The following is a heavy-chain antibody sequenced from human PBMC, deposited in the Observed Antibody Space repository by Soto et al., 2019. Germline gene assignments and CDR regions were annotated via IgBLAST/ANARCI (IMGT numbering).Heavy chain of an antibody. CDR1: GGSISSSSYY. Sequence: QLQLQESGPGLVKPSETLSLTCTVSGGSISSSSYYWGWIRQPPGKGLEWIGSIYYSGSTYYNPSLKSRVTISVDTSKNQFSLKLSSVTAADTAVYYCARHELKSYYDSSEDWFDPWGQGTLVTVSS. CDR2: IYYSGST. D-gene: IGHD3-22*01. CDR3: ARHELKSYYDSSEDWFDP. J-gene: IGHJ5*02. V-gene: IGHV4-39*01.